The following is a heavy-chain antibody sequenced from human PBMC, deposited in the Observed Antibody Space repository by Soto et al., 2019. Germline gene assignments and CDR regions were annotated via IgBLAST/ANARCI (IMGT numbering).Heavy chain of an antibody. Sequence: SETLSLTCTVSGGSVSSGSYYWSWIRQPPGKGLEWIGYIYYSGSTNYNPSLKSRVTISVDTSKNQFSLKLSSVTAADTAVYYCARGWVSDYGDSYYFDYWGQGTLVTVSS. D-gene: IGHD4-17*01. CDR3: ARGWVSDYGDSYYFDY. V-gene: IGHV4-61*01. J-gene: IGHJ4*02. CDR1: GGSVSSGSYY. CDR2: IYYSGST.